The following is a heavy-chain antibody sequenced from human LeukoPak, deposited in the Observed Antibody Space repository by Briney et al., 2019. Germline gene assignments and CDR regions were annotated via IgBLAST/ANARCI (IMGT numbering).Heavy chain of an antibody. J-gene: IGHJ3*02. CDR3: ARDPVVPAAIGAFDI. D-gene: IGHD2-2*02. Sequence: SETLSLTCTVSGGSISSSSYYWGWIRQPPGKGLEWIGSIYYSGSTYYNPSLKSRVTISVDTSKNQFSLKLSSVTAADTAVYYCARDPVVPAAIGAFDIWGQGTMVTVSS. CDR1: GGSISSSSYY. CDR2: IYYSGST. V-gene: IGHV4-39*07.